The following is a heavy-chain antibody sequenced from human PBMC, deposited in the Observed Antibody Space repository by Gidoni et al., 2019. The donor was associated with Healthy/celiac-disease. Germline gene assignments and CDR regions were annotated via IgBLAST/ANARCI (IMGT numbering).Heavy chain of an antibody. J-gene: IGHJ6*03. CDR1: GFTLSTYG. CDR2: LWYDGSNK. CDR3: ARGAHDFYYYYYMDV. Sequence: QVPLVASGGGVVQPGRSLRLSCAASGFTLSTYGMHRVRQAPGKGLGWFAVLWYDGSNKYYADSVKGRFTISRDNSKNTLYLQMNSLRAEDTAVYYCARGAHDFYYYYYMDVWGKGTTVTVSS. V-gene: IGHV3-33*08.